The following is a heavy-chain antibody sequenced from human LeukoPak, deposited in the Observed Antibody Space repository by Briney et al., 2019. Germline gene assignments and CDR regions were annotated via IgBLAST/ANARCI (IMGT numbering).Heavy chain of an antibody. V-gene: IGHV3-30*01. J-gene: IGHJ4*02. Sequence: GKSLRLSCAASGFAFSNYAMHWVRQAPGKGLEWVSLISSGGTYEYYADSVKGRFTISRDNSKNTLYLQLNSLRAEDTAVYYCARDSTYYYDSGSSGPHYFDNWGQGTLVTVSS. D-gene: IGHD3-10*01. CDR1: GFAFSNYA. CDR3: ARDSTYYYDSGSSGPHYFDN. CDR2: ISSGGTYE.